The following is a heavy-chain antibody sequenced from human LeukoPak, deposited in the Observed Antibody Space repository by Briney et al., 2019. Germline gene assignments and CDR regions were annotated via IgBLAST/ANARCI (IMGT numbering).Heavy chain of an antibody. J-gene: IGHJ3*02. CDR2: IYSGGST. Sequence: GGSLRLSCAASGFTVSSNYMSWVRQAPGKGLEWVAVIYSGGSTYYADSVKGRFTISRDNSKNTLYLQMNSLRAEDTAVYYCARDLRGGYNAFDIWGQGTMVTVSS. V-gene: IGHV3-53*01. CDR1: GFTVSSNY. D-gene: IGHD5-12*01. CDR3: ARDLRGGYNAFDI.